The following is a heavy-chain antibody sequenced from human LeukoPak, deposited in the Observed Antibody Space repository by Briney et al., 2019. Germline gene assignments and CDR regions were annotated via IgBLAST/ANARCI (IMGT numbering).Heavy chain of an antibody. CDR2: ISSRDGTI. CDR3: AIKTVAGKFEY. V-gene: IGHV3-11*01. J-gene: IGHJ4*02. CDR1: GSTLSNYC. D-gene: IGHD6-19*01. Sequence: GGSLRLSCGVAGSTLSNYCTIWIRQAPGKGLEWVSDISSRDGTIHFADSVKGRFTMSWDNAENSLYLQMNSLRTDDTAVYYCAIKTVAGKFEYWGQGTLVTVSS.